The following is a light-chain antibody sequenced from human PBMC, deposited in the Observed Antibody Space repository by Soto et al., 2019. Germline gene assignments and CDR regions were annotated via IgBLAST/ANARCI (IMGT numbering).Light chain of an antibody. CDR3: SSYTSSSSYF. CDR2: DVS. CDR1: SSDIGSYNY. Sequence: QSALTQPASVSGSPGQSITISCNGTSSDIGSYNYVSWYQQHPGKAPKLMIYDVSNRPSGVSNRFSGSKSGNTASITISGLQSEDEADYYCSSYTSSSSYFFGTGTKVTVL. V-gene: IGLV2-14*01. J-gene: IGLJ1*01.